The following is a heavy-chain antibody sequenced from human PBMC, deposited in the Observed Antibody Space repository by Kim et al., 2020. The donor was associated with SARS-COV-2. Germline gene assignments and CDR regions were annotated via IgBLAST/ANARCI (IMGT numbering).Heavy chain of an antibody. D-gene: IGHD5-18*01. J-gene: IGHJ4*02. V-gene: IGHV1-18*01. Sequence: NQARKFQGSVTMTTDTSTSTAYMGLRSLTSDDTAVYYCARGGYSFSYSFDYWGQGTLVTVSS. CDR3: ARGGYSFSYSFDY.